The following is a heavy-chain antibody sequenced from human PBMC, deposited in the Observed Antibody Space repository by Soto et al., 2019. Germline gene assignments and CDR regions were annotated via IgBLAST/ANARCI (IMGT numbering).Heavy chain of an antibody. V-gene: IGHV1-69*02. CDR2: IIPILGIA. CDR3: ALCSSTSCYAHYYYGMDV. Sequence: QVQLVQSGAEVKKPGSSVKVSCKASGGTFSSYTISWVRQAPGHGLEWMGRIIPILGIANYAQKFQGRVTITADTSTSTDYMELSSLRSEDTAVYYCALCSSTSCYAHYYYGMDVWGQGTTVTVSS. CDR1: GGTFSSYT. J-gene: IGHJ6*02. D-gene: IGHD2-2*01.